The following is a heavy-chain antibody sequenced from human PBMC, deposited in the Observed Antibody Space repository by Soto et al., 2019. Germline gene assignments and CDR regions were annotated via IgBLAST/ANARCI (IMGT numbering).Heavy chain of an antibody. J-gene: IGHJ4*02. CDR3: ARGLGRDGYKYRGFGRDDY. CDR1: GYTFTSYD. CDR2: MNPNSGNT. V-gene: IGHV1-8*01. D-gene: IGHD5-12*01. Sequence: QVQLVQSGAEVKKPGASVKVSCKASGYTFTSYDINWVRQATGQGLEWMGRMNPNSGNTDYAQKFQGRVTTTRSTSKSTAYMELSSLRSDDTAVYYCARGLGRDGYKYRGFGRDDYWGQGTLVTVSS.